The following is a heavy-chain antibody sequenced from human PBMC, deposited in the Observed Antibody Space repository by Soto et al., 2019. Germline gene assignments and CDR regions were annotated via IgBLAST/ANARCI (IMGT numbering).Heavy chain of an antibody. Sequence: SVKVSCKASGGTFSSYTISWVRQAPGQGLEWMGRIIPILGIANYAQKFQGRVTITADKSTSTAYMELSSLRSEDTAVYYCARDGVEVVVVPAASGYYYYMDVWGKGTTVTVSS. CDR2: IIPILGIA. CDR3: ARDGVEVVVVPAASGYYYYMDV. D-gene: IGHD2-2*01. V-gene: IGHV1-69*04. CDR1: GGTFSSYT. J-gene: IGHJ6*03.